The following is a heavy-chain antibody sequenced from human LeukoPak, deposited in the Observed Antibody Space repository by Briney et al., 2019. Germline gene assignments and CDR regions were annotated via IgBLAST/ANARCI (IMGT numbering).Heavy chain of an antibody. J-gene: IGHJ6*03. Sequence: ASVKVSCKASGYTFTRYGISWVRQAPGQGLEWMGWISAYNGNTNYAQKLQGRVTMTTDTSTSTAYMELRSLRSDDTAVYYCARDPGMGGSSFYYMDVWGKGTTVTVSS. V-gene: IGHV1-18*01. CDR3: ARDPGMGGSSFYYMDV. CDR2: ISAYNGNT. D-gene: IGHD1-26*01. CDR1: GYTFTRYG.